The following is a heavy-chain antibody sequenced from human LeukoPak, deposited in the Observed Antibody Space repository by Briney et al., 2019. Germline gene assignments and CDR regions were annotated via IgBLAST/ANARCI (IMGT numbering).Heavy chain of an antibody. CDR2: IYHSGST. CDR1: GGSISSFY. Sequence: SETLSLTCTVSGGSISSFYWNWIRQPPGKGLERIGNIYHSGSTNYSPSLKSRVTISLDRSKNQLSLKVTSVTAADTAVYYCARTPSDSSGYYFNFDYWGQGTLVTVSS. V-gene: IGHV4-59*01. J-gene: IGHJ4*02. D-gene: IGHD3-22*01. CDR3: ARTPSDSSGYYFNFDY.